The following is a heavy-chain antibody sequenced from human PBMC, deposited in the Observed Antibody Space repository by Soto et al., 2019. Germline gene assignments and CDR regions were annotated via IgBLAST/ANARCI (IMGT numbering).Heavy chain of an antibody. D-gene: IGHD3-10*01. CDR2: IKEDGTEK. J-gene: IGHJ4*02. V-gene: IGHV3-7*05. Sequence: EVQLVESGGGLVQPGGSLRLSCAVSGFTFTTYWMTWVRQAPGKGLEWVANIKEDGTEKNYLVSVGGRFSISRDNAKNSLFLQMNSLRAEDSAIYYCARAGSENEYWGQGTLVTVSS. CDR1: GFTFTTYW. CDR3: ARAGSENEY.